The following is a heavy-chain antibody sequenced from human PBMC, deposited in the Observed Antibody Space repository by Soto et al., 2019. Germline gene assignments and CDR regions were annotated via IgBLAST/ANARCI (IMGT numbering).Heavy chain of an antibody. CDR1: GCTFTTYG. D-gene: IGHD3-16*01. V-gene: IGHV1-18*01. CDR2: ISGYNGNT. CDR3: VREAHGTRYGFY. Sequence: ASVKVSCKASGCTFTTYGLNWLRQAPGQGLECMGWISGYNGNTNYAQKFQGRVTMNTDIVRNVGYMELRSLTVEDPPVSYRVREAHGTRYGFYWS. J-gene: IGHJ4*01.